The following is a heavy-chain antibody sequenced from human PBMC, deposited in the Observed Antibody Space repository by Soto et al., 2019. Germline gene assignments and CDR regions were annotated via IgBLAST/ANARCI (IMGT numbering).Heavy chain of an antibody. J-gene: IGHJ6*02. V-gene: IGHV3-15*01. CDR1: GFTCSNEW. CDR3: TTNSVTDFYYYGMEV. Sequence: PVGFLRLYCVGSGFTCSNEWMTWVRQVPGKGLEWVGRIKTNIDGGRIDYAAPVKGRFTISRDDSKNTLYLQMNSLKTEDTGVYYCTTNSVTDFYYYGMEVWGLGTTVTVSS. CDR2: IKTNIDGGRI.